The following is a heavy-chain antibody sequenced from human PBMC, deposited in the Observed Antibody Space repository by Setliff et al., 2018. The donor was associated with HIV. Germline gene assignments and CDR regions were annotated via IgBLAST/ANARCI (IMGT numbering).Heavy chain of an antibody. V-gene: IGHV4-59*11. CDR1: GGSISGHY. CDR3: ARPGSSSYYYAMDV. D-gene: IGHD3-10*01. J-gene: IGHJ6*02. Sequence: SETLSLTCSFSGGSISGHYWSWIRQTPGKGLEWIATICTTERISYNPSLRSRVTISVETSQNLFSLRLRSVTAADTGVYYCARPGSSSYYYAMDVWGLGTTVTVSS. CDR2: ICTTERI.